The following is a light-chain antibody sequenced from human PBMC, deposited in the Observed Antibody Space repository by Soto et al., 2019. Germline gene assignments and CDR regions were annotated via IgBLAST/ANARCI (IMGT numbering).Light chain of an antibody. Sequence: QSALTQPASVSGSPGQSITISCTGTSSDVGGYNYVSWYQQHPGKAPKLMIYEVSNRPSGVSNRFSGSKSGNTASLTISGXXAEDEADYYCSSYTTSSTHWVFGGGTKLTVL. V-gene: IGLV2-14*01. CDR2: EVS. J-gene: IGLJ3*02. CDR3: SSYTTSSTHWV. CDR1: SSDVGGYNY.